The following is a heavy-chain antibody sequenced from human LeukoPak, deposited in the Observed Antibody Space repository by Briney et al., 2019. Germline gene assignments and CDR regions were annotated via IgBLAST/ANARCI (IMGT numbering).Heavy chain of an antibody. V-gene: IGHV1-18*01. CDR3: ARGGLVVVVAATPSTTPGLLHWLDP. CDR2: ISALHGDT. CDR1: GYTFTSYG. Sequence: GASVKVSCKASGYTFTSYGISWVRQAPGQGLEWMGWISALHGDTKYAQKVLGRVTMTTDTSTSTAYMELRSLRSDDTAVYYCARGGLVVVVAATPSTTPGLLHWLDPWGQGTLVSVSS. J-gene: IGHJ5*02. D-gene: IGHD2-15*01.